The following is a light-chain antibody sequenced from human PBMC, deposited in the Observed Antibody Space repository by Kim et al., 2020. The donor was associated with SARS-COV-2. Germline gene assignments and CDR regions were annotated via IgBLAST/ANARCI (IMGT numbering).Light chain of an antibody. CDR3: QQYGSSLFT. J-gene: IGKJ3*01. Sequence: SPGERATRSCRASQSVSSSYLAWYQQKPGQAPRLLIYGASSRATGIPDRFSGSGSGTDFTLTISRLEPEDFAVYYCQQYGSSLFTFGPGTKVDIK. CDR2: GAS. CDR1: QSVSSSY. V-gene: IGKV3-20*01.